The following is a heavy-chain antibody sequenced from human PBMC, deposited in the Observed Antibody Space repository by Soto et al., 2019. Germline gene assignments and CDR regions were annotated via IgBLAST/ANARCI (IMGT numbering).Heavy chain of an antibody. Sequence: QVQLQESGAGLVKPSEPLSLTCTVSGGSISSYYWSWIRQPPGKGLEWIGHIHYSGSTNYNPSLRSRVTMSVVTSQNQFSLKLSSVTAADTAVYYCARHVNVAVAGTGFDYWGQGTLVTGSS. D-gene: IGHD6-19*01. J-gene: IGHJ4*02. V-gene: IGHV4-59*08. CDR1: GGSISSYY. CDR2: IHYSGST. CDR3: ARHVNVAVAGTGFDY.